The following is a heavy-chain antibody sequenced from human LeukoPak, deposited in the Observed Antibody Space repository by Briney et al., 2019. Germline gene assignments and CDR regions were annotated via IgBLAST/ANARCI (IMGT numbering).Heavy chain of an antibody. CDR1: GGSFNNYA. V-gene: IGHV1-69*06. J-gene: IGHJ4*02. CDR2: IIPIFGSP. Sequence: ASVKVSCKASGGSFNNYAITWVRQAPGQGLEWMGGIIPIFGSPNYAQKFQGRVTITADKSTSTAYMDLSSLRSEDTAVYYCASLRSYYYDSSGYSNFDYWGQGTLVTVSS. CDR3: ASLRSYYYDSSGYSNFDY. D-gene: IGHD3-22*01.